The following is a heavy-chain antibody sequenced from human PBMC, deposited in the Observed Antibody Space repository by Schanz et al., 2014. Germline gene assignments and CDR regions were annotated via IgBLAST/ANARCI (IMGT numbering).Heavy chain of an antibody. CDR3: ARDKGGYYPFDY. V-gene: IGHV3-23*01. CDR1: GFTFSSYA. CDR2: ISGSGGDT. D-gene: IGHD3-3*01. J-gene: IGHJ4*02. Sequence: EVQLLESGGGLVQPGGSLRLSCAASGFTFSSYAMSWVRQAPGKGLEWVSAISGSGGDTYYADSVKGRFTISRDNSKNTLYLQMNSLRAEDTAVYYCARDKGGYYPFDYWGQGTLVTVSP.